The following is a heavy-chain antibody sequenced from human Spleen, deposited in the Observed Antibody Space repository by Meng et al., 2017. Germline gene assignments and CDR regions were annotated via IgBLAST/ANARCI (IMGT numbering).Heavy chain of an antibody. CDR1: GFTFSTHT. CDR2: ISRSSTQI. Sequence: GGSLRLSCVASGFTFSTHTMNWVRQAPGKGLEWVSRISRSSTQIYYADSVKGRFTIAREDAKNSVYLQMSSLRAEDTAVYYCVRNNAYYDLWSGFFPPQYNYGMDVWGQGTTVTVSS. V-gene: IGHV3-21*01. J-gene: IGHJ6*02. D-gene: IGHD3-3*01. CDR3: VRNNAYYDLWSGFFPPQYNYGMDV.